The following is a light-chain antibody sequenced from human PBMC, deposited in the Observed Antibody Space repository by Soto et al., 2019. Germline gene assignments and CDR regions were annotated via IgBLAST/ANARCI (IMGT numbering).Light chain of an antibody. Sequence: HSALTXPPSASGTPGQRVTISCSGSSSNIGSNYVYWYQQLPGTAPKLLIYSNNQRPSGVPDRFSGSKSGTSASPAISGLRSEDEADYYCAAWDDSLSGSYVFGTGTKVTVL. J-gene: IGLJ1*01. CDR3: AAWDDSLSGSYV. V-gene: IGLV1-47*02. CDR2: SNN. CDR1: SSNIGSNY.